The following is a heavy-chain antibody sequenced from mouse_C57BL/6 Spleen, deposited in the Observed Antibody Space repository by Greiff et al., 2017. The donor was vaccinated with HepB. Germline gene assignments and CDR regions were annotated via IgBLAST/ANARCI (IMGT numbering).Heavy chain of an antibody. V-gene: IGHV1-55*01. D-gene: IGHD2-1*01. CDR2: IYPGSGST. CDR3: ARNYGNYWYFDV. Sequence: QVQLQQPGAELVKPGASVKMSCKASGYTFTSYWITWVKQRPRQGLEWIGDIYPGSGSTNYNEKFKSKATLTVDTSSSTAYMQLSSLTSEDSAVYYCARNYGNYWYFDVWGTGTTVTVSS. J-gene: IGHJ1*03. CDR1: GYTFTSYW.